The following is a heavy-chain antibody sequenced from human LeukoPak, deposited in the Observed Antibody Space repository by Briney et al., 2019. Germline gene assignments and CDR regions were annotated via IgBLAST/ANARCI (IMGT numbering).Heavy chain of an antibody. J-gene: IGHJ6*03. D-gene: IGHD1-14*01. CDR1: GGSISSYY. V-gene: IGHV4-59*01. CDR2: IYHSGST. CDR3: ARFPQGRDRPNCYMDV. Sequence: PSETLSLACTVSGGSISSYYWSWIRQPPGKGLEWIGYIYHSGSTNYNPSLKSRVTISVDTSKNQFSLKLSSVTAADTAVYYCARFPQGRDRPNCYMDVWGKGTTVTVSS.